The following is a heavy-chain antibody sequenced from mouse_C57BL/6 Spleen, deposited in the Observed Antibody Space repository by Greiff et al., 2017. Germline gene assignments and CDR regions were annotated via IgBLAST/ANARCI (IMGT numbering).Heavy chain of an antibody. V-gene: IGHV1-55*01. CDR3: ARWDYDYDYWYFDV. CDR2: IYPGSGST. CDR1: GYTFTSYW. Sequence: QVQLQQPGAELVKPGASVKMSCKASGYTFTSYWITWVKQRPGQGLAWIGDIYPGSGSTNYNEKFKSKATLTVDTSSSTAYMQLSSLTSEDSAVYYCARWDYDYDYWYFDVWGTGTTVTVSS. D-gene: IGHD2-4*01. J-gene: IGHJ1*03.